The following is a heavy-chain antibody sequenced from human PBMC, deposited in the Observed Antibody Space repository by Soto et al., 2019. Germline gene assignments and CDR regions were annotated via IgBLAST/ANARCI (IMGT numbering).Heavy chain of an antibody. V-gene: IGHV4-61*01. CDR3: AGDSIVGATSYYYYGMDV. J-gene: IGHJ6*02. CDR1: GGSVSSGSYY. CDR2: IYYSGST. D-gene: IGHD1-26*01. Sequence: SETLSLTCTVSGGSVSSGSYYWSWIRQPPGKGLEWIGYIYYSGSTNYNPSLKSRVTISVDTSKNQFSLKLSSVTAADTAVYYCAGDSIVGATSYYYYGMDVWGQGTTVTVSS.